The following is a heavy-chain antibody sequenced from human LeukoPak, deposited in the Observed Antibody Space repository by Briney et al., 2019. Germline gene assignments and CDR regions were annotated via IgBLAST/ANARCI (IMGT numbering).Heavy chain of an antibody. J-gene: IGHJ4*02. Sequence: GGSLRLSCAASGFTFSSCGMHWVRQAPGEGLEWVAFIRSDGSNKHYADSVKGRFTISRDNSKNTLYLQMNSLRAEDTAVYYCATRQNYGGRGLDYWGQGTLVTVSS. D-gene: IGHD4-23*01. CDR3: ATRQNYGGRGLDY. CDR2: IRSDGSNK. V-gene: IGHV3-30*02. CDR1: GFTFSSCG.